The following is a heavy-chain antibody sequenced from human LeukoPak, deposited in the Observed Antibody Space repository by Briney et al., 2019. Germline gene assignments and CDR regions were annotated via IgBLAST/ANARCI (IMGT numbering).Heavy chain of an antibody. Sequence: ASVKVSCKASGYTFTGYYMHWVRQAPGQGLERMGRINPNSGGTNYAQKFQGRVTMTRDTSISTAYMELSRLRSDDTAVYYCARDLVYYDSSGYPDYWGQGTLVTVSS. V-gene: IGHV1-2*06. J-gene: IGHJ4*02. CDR3: ARDLVYYDSSGYPDY. CDR1: GYTFTGYY. D-gene: IGHD3-22*01. CDR2: INPNSGGT.